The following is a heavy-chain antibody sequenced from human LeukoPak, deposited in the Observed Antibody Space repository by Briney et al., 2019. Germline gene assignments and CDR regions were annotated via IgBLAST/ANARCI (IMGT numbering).Heavy chain of an antibody. CDR2: LYSDGNT. CDR1: GFTVITND. V-gene: IGHV3-53*01. D-gene: IGHD3-22*01. Sequence: GGSLRLSCAASGFTVITNDMTWVRQAPGKGLEWVSVLYSDGNTKYADSVQGRFTISRDNSKNTLYLQMNSLRAEDTAVYYCAKDPWLSGRLPWGVWGKGTTVTVSS. J-gene: IGHJ6*04. CDR3: AKDPWLSGRLPWGV.